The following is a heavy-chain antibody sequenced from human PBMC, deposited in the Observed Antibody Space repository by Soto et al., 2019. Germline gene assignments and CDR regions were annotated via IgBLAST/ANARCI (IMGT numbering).Heavy chain of an antibody. CDR2: IYSGGST. D-gene: IGHD1-26*01. V-gene: IGHV3-53*01. CDR1: GFSVSSNY. J-gene: IGHJ4*02. Sequence: GGSLRLSCAASGFSVSSNYMTWVRQAPGKGLEWVSVIYSGGSTYYADSVKGRFTTSRDISQNTVYLQMNRLRVEDTAVYYCARGAAVGATSYYFDYWGQGTQVTVSS. CDR3: ARGAAVGATSYYFDY.